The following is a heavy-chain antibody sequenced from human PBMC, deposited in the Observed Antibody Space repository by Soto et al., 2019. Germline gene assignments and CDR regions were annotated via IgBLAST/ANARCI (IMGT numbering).Heavy chain of an antibody. J-gene: IGHJ6*02. CDR2: IYYSGST. CDR1: GGSISSSSYY. CDR3: ARRRRGAGATFRGMDV. Sequence: KVSETLSLTCTVSGGSISSSSYYWGWIRQPPGKGLEWIGSIYYSGSTYYNPSLKSRVTISVDTSKNQFSLKLSSVTAADTAVYYCARRRRGAGATFRGMDVWGQGTTVTVSS. D-gene: IGHD1-26*01. V-gene: IGHV4-39*01.